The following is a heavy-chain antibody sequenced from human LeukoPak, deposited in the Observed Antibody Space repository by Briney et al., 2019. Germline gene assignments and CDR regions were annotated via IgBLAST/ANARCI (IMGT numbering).Heavy chain of an antibody. V-gene: IGHV4-39*01. CDR2: VYYSGST. CDR1: GGSISSSRYY. J-gene: IGHJ3*02. Sequence: SETLSLTCTVSGGSISSSRYYWGWIRQPPGKGLEWIGGVYYSGSTYYNPSLKGRVTISVDTSKNQFSLKLTSVTAADTAVYYCARREPPWSVADAFDIWGQGTMVTVSS. CDR3: ARREPPWSVADAFDI. D-gene: IGHD1-26*01.